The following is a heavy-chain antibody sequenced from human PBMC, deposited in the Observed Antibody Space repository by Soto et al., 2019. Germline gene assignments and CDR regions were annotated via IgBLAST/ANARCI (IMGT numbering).Heavy chain of an antibody. CDR1: GGSISSGGYY. V-gene: IGHV4-31*03. Sequence: PSETLSLTCTVSGGSISSGGYYWSWIRQHPGKGLEWIGYIYYSGSTYYNPSLKSRVTISVDTSKNQFSLKLSSVTAADTAVYYCARVRRGSCGGDCYGDFDYWGQGTLVNVS. CDR2: IYYSGST. J-gene: IGHJ4*02. D-gene: IGHD2-21*02. CDR3: ARVRRGSCGGDCYGDFDY.